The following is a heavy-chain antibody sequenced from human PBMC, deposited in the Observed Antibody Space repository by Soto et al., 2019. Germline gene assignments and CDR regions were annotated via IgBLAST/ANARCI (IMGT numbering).Heavy chain of an antibody. CDR1: GGSINRYW. Sequence: SETLSLTYTVSGGSINRYWLSWIRQPAGKELAWIGRAYSSGTADSTPSLTSRAPMAVETSKNQFSLKLSSVTAADTAVYYCARDIASYAYGEGYWGQGIQVTVS. CDR2: AYSSGTA. V-gene: IGHV4-4*07. D-gene: IGHD2-21*01. CDR3: ARDIASYAYGEGY. J-gene: IGHJ4*02.